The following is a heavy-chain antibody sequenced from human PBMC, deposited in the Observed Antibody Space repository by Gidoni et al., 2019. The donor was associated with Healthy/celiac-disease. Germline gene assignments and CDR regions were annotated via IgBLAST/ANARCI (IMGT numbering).Heavy chain of an antibody. V-gene: IGHV4-31*03. Sequence: QVQLQESGPGLVKPSQTLYLTCTVSGGSIRRGGYYWSWIRQHPGKGLEWIGYIYYSGSTYYNPSLKSRVTISVDTSKNQFSLKLSSVTAADTAVYYCAREEEHYDFWSGYLNWGQGTLVTVSS. D-gene: IGHD3-3*01. CDR1: GGSIRRGGYY. CDR2: IYYSGST. CDR3: AREEEHYDFWSGYLN. J-gene: IGHJ4*02.